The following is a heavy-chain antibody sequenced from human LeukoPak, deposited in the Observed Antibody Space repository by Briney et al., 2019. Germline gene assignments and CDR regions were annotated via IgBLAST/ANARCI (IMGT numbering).Heavy chain of an antibody. CDR3: AKSNGYGLVDI. J-gene: IGHJ3*02. CDR1: GGSFSGYY. Sequence: PSETLSLTCAVYGGSFSGYYWSWIRQPPGKGLEWIGEINHSGSTNYSPSLKSRVTISLDTSRNQFSLKLDSVTAADTAVYYCAKSNGYGLVDIWGQGTMVTVSS. CDR2: INHSGST. D-gene: IGHD3-10*01. V-gene: IGHV4-34*01.